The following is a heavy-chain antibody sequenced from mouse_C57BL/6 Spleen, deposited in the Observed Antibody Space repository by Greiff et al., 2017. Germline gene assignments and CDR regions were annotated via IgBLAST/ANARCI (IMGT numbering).Heavy chain of an antibody. CDR3: ARWGYYGNYVNAMDY. J-gene: IGHJ4*01. D-gene: IGHD2-1*01. Sequence: QVQLKQSGPELVKPGASVKISCKASGYAFSSSWMNWVKQRPGKGLEWIGRIYPGDGDTNYNGKFKGKATLTADKSSSTAYMQLSSLTSEDSAVYFVARWGYYGNYVNAMDYWGQGTSVTVSS. CDR2: IYPGDGDT. V-gene: IGHV1-82*01. CDR1: GYAFSSSW.